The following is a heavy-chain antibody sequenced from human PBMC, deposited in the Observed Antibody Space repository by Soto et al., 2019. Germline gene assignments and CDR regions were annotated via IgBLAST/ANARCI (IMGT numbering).Heavy chain of an antibody. J-gene: IGHJ4*02. CDR1: GFSLSTSGVG. Sequence: QITLKESGPTLVKPTQTLTLTCTFSGFSLSTSGVGVGWIRQPPGKALEWLALIYWDDAKLSSSSLKSRLTITKDTSKNQVVLTMTNMDPVDTATYYCAHRRRYYDSSGYYYLDYWGQGTLVTVSS. V-gene: IGHV2-5*02. D-gene: IGHD3-22*01. CDR2: IYWDDAK. CDR3: AHRRRYYDSSGYYYLDY.